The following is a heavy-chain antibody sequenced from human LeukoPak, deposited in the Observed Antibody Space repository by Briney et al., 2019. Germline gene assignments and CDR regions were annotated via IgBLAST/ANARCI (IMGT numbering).Heavy chain of an antibody. V-gene: IGHV3-30*02. CDR1: GFTFSGYG. D-gene: IGHD6-13*01. CDR2: IRYDGSNK. J-gene: IGHJ3*02. Sequence: PGGSLRLSCAASGFTFSGYGMHWVRQAPGKGLEWVAFIRYDGSNKYYADSVKGRFTISRDNSKNTLYLQMNSLRAEDTAVYYCAKDQAAAGIFLDAFDIWGQGTMVTVSS. CDR3: AKDQAAAGIFLDAFDI.